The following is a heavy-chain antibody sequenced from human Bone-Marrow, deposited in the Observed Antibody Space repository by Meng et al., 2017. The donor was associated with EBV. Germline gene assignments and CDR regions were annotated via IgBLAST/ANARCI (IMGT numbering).Heavy chain of an antibody. J-gene: IGHJ4*02. CDR1: GGTLNNFA. CDR3: ARDNGDTMTNPYFDY. D-gene: IGHD2-21*01. V-gene: IGHV1-69*01. CDR2: IIPVRGAT. Sequence: VRRGRLGGAGKRPGPSGRVSCKASGGTLNNFAINWVRQAPGEGLEWMGGIIPVRGATNYADNFQGRMKIIADESTNSDYMELSKLTPADTALYYCARDNGDTMTNPYFDYWGQGTLVTVSS.